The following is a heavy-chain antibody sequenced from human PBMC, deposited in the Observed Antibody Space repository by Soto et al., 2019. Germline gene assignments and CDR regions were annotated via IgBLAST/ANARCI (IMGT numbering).Heavy chain of an antibody. J-gene: IGHJ6*02. D-gene: IGHD5-18*01. CDR1: GHTFTSYD. CDR2: MSPNSCNA. V-gene: IGHV1-8*01. Sequence: GASVKVPCKASGHTFTSYDINWVRQATGQGLEWMGWMSPNSCNACYAQKCHGRVTMTRNTSISTAYMELSSLRSEDTAVYYCARGLDTAMVTQGYYYYGMDVWGQGTTVTVSS. CDR3: ARGLDTAMVTQGYYYYGMDV.